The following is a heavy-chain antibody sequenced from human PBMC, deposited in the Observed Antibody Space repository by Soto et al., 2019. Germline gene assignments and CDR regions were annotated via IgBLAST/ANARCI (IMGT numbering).Heavy chain of an antibody. D-gene: IGHD3-10*01. V-gene: IGHV3-33*01. CDR1: GFTFSSYG. CDR2: IWYDGSNK. Sequence: PGGSLRLSCAASGFTFSSYGMHWVRQAPGKGLEWVAVIWYDGSNKYYADSVKGRFTISRDNSKNTLYLQMNSLRSEDTAVYYCARDNAYTMVREVGDYMDVWGKGTTVTVSS. J-gene: IGHJ6*03. CDR3: ARDNAYTMVREVGDYMDV.